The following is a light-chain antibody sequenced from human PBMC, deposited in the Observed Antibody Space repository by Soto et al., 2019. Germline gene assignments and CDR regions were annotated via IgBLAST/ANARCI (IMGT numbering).Light chain of an antibody. Sequence: DIPMTQSPYSLSASVGDRVTITCQASQDISNYLNWYQQKPGKAPKLLIYDASNLETGVPSRFSGSGSGTDFNFPISSLQPEDIATYYCQQYDKLPVLTFGGGTKVEIK. V-gene: IGKV1-33*01. CDR2: DAS. CDR3: QQYDKLPVLT. CDR1: QDISNY. J-gene: IGKJ4*01.